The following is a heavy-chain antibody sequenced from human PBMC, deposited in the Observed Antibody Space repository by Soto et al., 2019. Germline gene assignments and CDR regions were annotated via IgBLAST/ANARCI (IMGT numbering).Heavy chain of an antibody. CDR3: ARQGSY. CDR2: IYFNGKT. J-gene: IGHJ4*02. V-gene: IGHV4-39*01. Sequence: QLQLQESGPGLVKPSETLSLTCNVSGVSISDTSYYWGWIRQPPGKGLEGIGTIYFNGKTFYNPSLKSRLTISVDTSKNQISLRLTSVTAADTAVYYCARQGSYWGQGTLVAVSS. CDR1: GVSISDTSYY.